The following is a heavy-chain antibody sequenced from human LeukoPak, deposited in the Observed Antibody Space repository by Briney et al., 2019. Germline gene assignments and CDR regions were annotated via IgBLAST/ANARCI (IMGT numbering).Heavy chain of an antibody. D-gene: IGHD2-15*01. CDR1: GGSISSYY. Sequence: PSETLSLTCTVCGGSISSYYWSWIRQPPGKGLEWIGYIYYSGSTNYNPSLKSRVTISVDTSKNQFSLKLSSVTAADTAVYYCARLDLGYCSGGSCYSDWFDPWGQGTLVTVSS. J-gene: IGHJ5*02. CDR2: IYYSGST. V-gene: IGHV4-59*08. CDR3: ARLDLGYCSGGSCYSDWFDP.